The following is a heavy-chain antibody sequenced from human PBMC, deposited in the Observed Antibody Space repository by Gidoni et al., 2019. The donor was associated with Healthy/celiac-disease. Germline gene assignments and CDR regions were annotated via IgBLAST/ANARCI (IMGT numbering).Heavy chain of an antibody. V-gene: IGHV3-48*01. CDR2: ISSSSSTI. J-gene: IGHJ6*04. CDR1: GFTFSSYS. CDR3: ARDLDYGDLDV. Sequence: EVQLVESGGGLVQPGGSLRLSCAASGFTFSSYSMNWVRQAPGKGLEWVSYISSSSSTIYYADSVKGRFTISRDNAKNSLYLQMNSLRAEDTAVYYCARDLDYGDLDVWGKGTTVTVSS. D-gene: IGHD4-17*01.